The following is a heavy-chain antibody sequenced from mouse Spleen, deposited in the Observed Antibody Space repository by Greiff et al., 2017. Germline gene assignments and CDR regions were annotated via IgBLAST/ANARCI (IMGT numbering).Heavy chain of an antibody. Sequence: EVHLVESGGGLVQPGGSMKLSCAASGFTFSDAWMDWVRQSPEKGLEWVAEIRNKANNHATYYAESVKGRFTISRDDSKSSVYLQMNSLRAEDTGIYYCTTTATGDWYFDVWGAGTTVTVSS. CDR3: TTTATGDWYFDV. CDR2: IRNKANNHAT. J-gene: IGHJ1*01. V-gene: IGHV6-6*01. CDR1: GFTFSDAW. D-gene: IGHD1-2*01.